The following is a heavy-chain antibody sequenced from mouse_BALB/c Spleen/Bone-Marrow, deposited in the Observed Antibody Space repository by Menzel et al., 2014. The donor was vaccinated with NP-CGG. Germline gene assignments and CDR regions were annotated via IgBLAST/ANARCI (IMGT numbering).Heavy chain of an antibody. J-gene: IGHJ2*01. V-gene: IGHV1S81*02. CDR1: GYTFTSYW. CDR2: INPSNGRT. CDR3: ARRTTTVVATDY. D-gene: IGHD1-1*01. Sequence: QVHVKQSGAELVKPGASVKLSCKASGYTFTSYWMHWVKQRPGQGLEWIGEINPSNGRTNYNEKFKSKATPTVDKSSSTAYMQLSSLTSEDSAVYYCARRTTTVVATDYWGQGTTLTVSS.